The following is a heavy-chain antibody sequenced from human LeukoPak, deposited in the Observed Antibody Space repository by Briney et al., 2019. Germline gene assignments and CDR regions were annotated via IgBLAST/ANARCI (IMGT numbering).Heavy chain of an antibody. Sequence: SETLSLTCTVSGGSISSYYWSWIRQSAGKGLEWIGRIYTSGSTNYNPSLKSRVTMSVDTSKNQFSLKLSSVTAADTAVYYCARDRVGVVVPAAIRYYFFMDVWGKGTTVTVSS. CDR1: GGSISSYY. CDR2: IYTSGST. CDR3: ARDRVGVVVPAAIRYYFFMDV. D-gene: IGHD2-2*01. J-gene: IGHJ6*03. V-gene: IGHV4-4*07.